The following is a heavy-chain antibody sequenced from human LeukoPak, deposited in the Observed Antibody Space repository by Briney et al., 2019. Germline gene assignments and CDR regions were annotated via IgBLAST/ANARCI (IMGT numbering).Heavy chain of an antibody. CDR3: ARVITIFGVVVLMYFDY. Sequence: SESLSLTCTVSGGSISSYYWSWIRQPPGKGLEWIGYIYYSGSTNYNPSLKSRVTISVDTSKNQFSLKLSSVTAADTAVYYCARVITIFGVVVLMYFDYWGQGTLVTVSS. CDR1: GGSISSYY. J-gene: IGHJ4*02. D-gene: IGHD3-3*01. CDR2: IYYSGST. V-gene: IGHV4-59*08.